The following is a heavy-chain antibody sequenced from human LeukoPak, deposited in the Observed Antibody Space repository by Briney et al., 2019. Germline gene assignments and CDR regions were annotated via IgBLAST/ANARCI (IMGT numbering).Heavy chain of an antibody. Sequence: GGSLRLSCAASGFTVSSNYMSWVRQAPGKGLDWVARIYAGGYTYFADSVKGRFTISRDNSENTLYLQMNSLRVDDTAVCYCARSGSSQGRMDVWGKGTTVTVSS. CDR2: IYAGGYT. J-gene: IGHJ6*03. D-gene: IGHD6-13*01. V-gene: IGHV3-53*01. CDR3: ARSGSSQGRMDV. CDR1: GFTVSSNY.